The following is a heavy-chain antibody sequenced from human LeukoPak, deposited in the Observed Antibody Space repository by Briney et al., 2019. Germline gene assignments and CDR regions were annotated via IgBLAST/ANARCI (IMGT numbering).Heavy chain of an antibody. CDR3: ARDSSGSYHRGFDY. Sequence: GGSLRLSCAASGFTFSSYWMSWVRQAPGKGLEWVANIKQDGSEKYYVDYVKGRFTISRDNAKNSLYLQMNSLRAEDTAVYYCARDSSGSYHRGFDYWGQGTLVTVSS. J-gene: IGHJ4*02. D-gene: IGHD1-26*01. CDR2: IKQDGSEK. V-gene: IGHV3-7*01. CDR1: GFTFSSYW.